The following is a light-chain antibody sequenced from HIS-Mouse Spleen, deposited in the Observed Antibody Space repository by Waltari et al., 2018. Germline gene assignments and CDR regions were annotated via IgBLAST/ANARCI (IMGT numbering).Light chain of an antibody. J-gene: IGLJ1*01. Sequence: QSALTQPASVSGSPGQSITISCTGTSSDVGSYNLVSWYQQHPGKAPKPMIYEGSNRPSGVSNRFSGSKSGNPASLTISGLQAEDEADYYCCSYAGSSTFVVFGTGTKVTVL. V-gene: IGLV2-23*03. CDR3: CSYAGSSTFVV. CDR2: EGS. CDR1: SSDVGSYNL.